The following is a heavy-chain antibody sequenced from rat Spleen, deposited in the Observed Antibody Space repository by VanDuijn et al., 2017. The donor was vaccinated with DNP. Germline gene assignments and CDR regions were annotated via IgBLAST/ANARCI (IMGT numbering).Heavy chain of an antibody. J-gene: IGHJ4*01. V-gene: IGHV2-32*01. CDR1: GFSLTSYH. CDR2: IWGDGST. Sequence: QVQLKESGPGLVQPSQTLSLTCTVSGFSLTSYHVSWVRQPPGKSLVWMGSIWGDGSTAYNSALKSRLSISRDTSKSQVFLKMSSLKTEDTATYYCARSHYSSYNYYVMDAWGQGASVTVSS. D-gene: IGHD1-2*01. CDR3: ARSHYSSYNYYVMDA.